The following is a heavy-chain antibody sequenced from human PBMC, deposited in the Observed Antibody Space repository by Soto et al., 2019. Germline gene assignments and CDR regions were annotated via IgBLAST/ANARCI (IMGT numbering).Heavy chain of an antibody. Sequence: QITLKESGPTLVKPTQTLKLTCTLSGFSHSTSGVAVGWIRQPPGKALEWLGHIYWHGDKYFSTSLKSRLSLTKDTSKNQVVLTVTNVDPVDTGTYYCARLLTAALFSYDLWGQGTLVTVSS. D-gene: IGHD7-27*01. CDR2: IYWHGDK. CDR1: GFSHSTSGVA. CDR3: ARLLTAALFSYDL. V-gene: IGHV2-5*01. J-gene: IGHJ5*02.